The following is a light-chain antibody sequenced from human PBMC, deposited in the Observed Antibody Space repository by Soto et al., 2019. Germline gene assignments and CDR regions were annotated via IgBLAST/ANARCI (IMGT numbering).Light chain of an antibody. CDR1: QSVGSN. CDR2: VAS. V-gene: IGKV3-15*01. CDR3: QQYNNLPPIT. J-gene: IGKJ5*01. Sequence: EIVMTQSPATLSVSPGERATLSCRASQSVGSNLAWYQQRPGQAPRLLIYVASTRATGIPARFSGSGSGTEFTLTISSLQSEDFAVYYCQQYNNLPPITFGQGTRLEIK.